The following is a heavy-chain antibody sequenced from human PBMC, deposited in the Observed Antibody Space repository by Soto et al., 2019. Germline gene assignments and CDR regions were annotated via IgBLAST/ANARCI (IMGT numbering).Heavy chain of an antibody. J-gene: IGHJ4*02. Sequence: GGSLRLSCAASGFTFSNAWMNWVRQAPGKGLEWVGRIKSKTDGGTTDYAAPVKGRFTISRDDSKNTLYLQINSLKTEDTAVYYCTTVHSSLLRYFDWFLGGQGTLVTVSS. CDR2: IKSKTDGGTT. V-gene: IGHV3-15*07. CDR3: TTVHSSLLRYFDWFL. D-gene: IGHD3-9*01. CDR1: GFTFSNAW.